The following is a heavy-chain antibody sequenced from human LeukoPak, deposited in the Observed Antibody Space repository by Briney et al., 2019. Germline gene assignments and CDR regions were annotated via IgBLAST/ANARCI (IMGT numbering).Heavy chain of an antibody. Sequence: PSETLSLTCTVSGGSIGSSSFYWGWIRQPPGKGLEWIGSIYYNGDTFYSPSLKNRVTISIDTSKNQFSLNLRSVTAADTAVYYCARETSGSSIDYWGQGTLVTVSS. J-gene: IGHJ4*02. CDR2: IYYNGDT. V-gene: IGHV4-39*02. D-gene: IGHD1-26*01. CDR1: GGSIGSSSFY. CDR3: ARETSGSSIDY.